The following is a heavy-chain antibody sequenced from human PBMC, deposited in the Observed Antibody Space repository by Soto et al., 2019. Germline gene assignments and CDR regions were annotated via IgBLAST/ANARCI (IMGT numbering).Heavy chain of an antibody. CDR3: ARDGYYDFWSGTDYGMDV. CDR1: GFTFSSYA. Sequence: QVQLVESGGGVVQPGRSLRLSCAASGFTFSSYAMHWVRQAPGKGLEWVAVISYDGSNKYYADSVKGRFTISRDNSKNTLYLQMNSLRAEDTAVYYCARDGYYDFWSGTDYGMDVWGQGTTVTVSS. J-gene: IGHJ6*02. D-gene: IGHD3-3*01. CDR2: ISYDGSNK. V-gene: IGHV3-30-3*01.